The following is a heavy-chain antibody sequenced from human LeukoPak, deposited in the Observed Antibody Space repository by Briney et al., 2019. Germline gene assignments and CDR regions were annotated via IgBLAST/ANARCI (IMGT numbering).Heavy chain of an antibody. CDR3: ARGLAYYDSSGYYYFDY. J-gene: IGHJ4*02. D-gene: IGHD3-22*01. CDR1: GGSISSGDYY. Sequence: SETLSLPCTVSGGSISSGDYYWSWIRQPPGKGLEWIGYIYYSGSTYYNPSLKSRVTISVDTSKNQFSLKLSSVTAADTAVYYCARGLAYYDSSGYYYFDYWGQGTLVTVSS. CDR2: IYYSGST. V-gene: IGHV4-30-4*01.